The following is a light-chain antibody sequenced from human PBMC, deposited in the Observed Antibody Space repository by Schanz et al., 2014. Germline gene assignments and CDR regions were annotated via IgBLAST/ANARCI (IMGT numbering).Light chain of an antibody. CDR3: SSYTVTSTLV. Sequence: QSALTQPASVSGSPGQSITISCTGTSSDVGGYNFVSWYQQHPGKAPKVIIYDVSNRPSGVSNRFSGSKSDVTASLTISGLQAEDEADYYCSSYTVTSTLVFGGGTKVDRP. CDR2: DVS. J-gene: IGLJ2*01. V-gene: IGLV2-14*03. CDR1: SSDVGGYNF.